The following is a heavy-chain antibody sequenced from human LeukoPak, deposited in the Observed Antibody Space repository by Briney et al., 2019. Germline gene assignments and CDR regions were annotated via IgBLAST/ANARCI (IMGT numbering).Heavy chain of an antibody. J-gene: IGHJ4*02. CDR1: GFTFSSYA. CDR2: ISGSGGST. CDR3: AKEVGGYYDFWSGYYTGGYFDY. V-gene: IGHV3-23*01. Sequence: PGGSLRLSCAASGFTFSSYAMSWVRQAPGKGLEWVSAISGSGGSTYYADSVKGRFTISRDNSKNTLYLQMNSLRAEDTAVYYCAKEVGGYYDFWSGYYTGGYFDYWGQGTLVTVSS. D-gene: IGHD3-3*01.